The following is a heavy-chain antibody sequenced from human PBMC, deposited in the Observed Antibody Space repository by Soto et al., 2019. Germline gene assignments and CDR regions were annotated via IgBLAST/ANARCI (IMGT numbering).Heavy chain of an antibody. J-gene: IGHJ6*02. CDR1: GFNFSTYG. Sequence: QVQVVESGGGLVQPGRSLRLSCGASGFNFSTYGMHWVRQVPGKGLEWVAVISYDGVNKYSAGSVRGRFTISRDNSKNTLYLQMNSLRAEDTAVYYCAKGLVGYVFGVQDYFFGMDVWDQGTTVTVAS. D-gene: IGHD1-26*01. V-gene: IGHV3-30*18. CDR3: AKGLVGYVFGVQDYFFGMDV. CDR2: ISYDGVNK.